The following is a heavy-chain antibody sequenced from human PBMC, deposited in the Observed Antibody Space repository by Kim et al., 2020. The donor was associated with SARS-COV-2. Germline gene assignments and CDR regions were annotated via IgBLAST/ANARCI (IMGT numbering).Heavy chain of an antibody. CDR3: ARVGAAAGIIH. Sequence: KYYADPVKGRFTTSRDNSKNTLYLQRNSLRAEDTAVYYCARVGAAAGIIHWGQGTLVTVSS. D-gene: IGHD6-13*01. CDR2: K. V-gene: IGHV3-33*01. J-gene: IGHJ4*02.